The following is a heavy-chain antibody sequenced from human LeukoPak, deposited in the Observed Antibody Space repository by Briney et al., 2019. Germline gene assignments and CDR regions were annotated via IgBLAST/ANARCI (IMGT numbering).Heavy chain of an antibody. CDR1: GFTFSSYE. Sequence: PGGPLRLSCAASGFTFSSYEMNWVRQAPGKGLEWVSYISSSGRTFYYADSVKGRFTISRDNGKNSLYLQMNSLRVEDTAVYYCARDSRGSSWFFDYWGQGALVTVSS. CDR2: ISSSGRTF. D-gene: IGHD6-13*01. V-gene: IGHV3-48*03. J-gene: IGHJ4*02. CDR3: ARDSRGSSWFFDY.